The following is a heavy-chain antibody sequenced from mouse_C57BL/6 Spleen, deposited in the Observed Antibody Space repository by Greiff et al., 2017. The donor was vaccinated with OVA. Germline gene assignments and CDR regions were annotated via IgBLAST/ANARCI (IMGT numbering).Heavy chain of an antibody. CDR1: GYTFTSYG. D-gene: IGHD1-1*01. J-gene: IGHJ2*01. V-gene: IGHV1-81*01. Sequence: VQLQQSGAELARPGASVKLSCKASGYTFTSYGISWVKQRTGQGLEWIGEIYPRSGNTYYNEKFKGKATLTADKSSSTAYMELRSLTSEDSAVYFCARWGTTVVATVDYWGKAPLSQSPQ. CDR3: ARWGTTVVATVDY. CDR2: IYPRSGNT.